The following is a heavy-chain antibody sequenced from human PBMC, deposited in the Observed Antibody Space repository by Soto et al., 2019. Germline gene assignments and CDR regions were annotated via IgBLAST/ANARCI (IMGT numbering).Heavy chain of an antibody. CDR1: GYTLTELS. D-gene: IGHD5-12*01. J-gene: IGHJ4*02. Sequence: ASVKVSCKVSGYTLTELSMHWVRQAPGKGLEWMGGFDPEDGETIYAQKFQGRVTITADESTSTAYMELSSLRSEDTAVYYCARGGEYGYSGYDYLVSLYYWGQGTLVTVSS. V-gene: IGHV1-24*01. CDR3: ARGGEYGYSGYDYLVSLYY. CDR2: FDPEDGET.